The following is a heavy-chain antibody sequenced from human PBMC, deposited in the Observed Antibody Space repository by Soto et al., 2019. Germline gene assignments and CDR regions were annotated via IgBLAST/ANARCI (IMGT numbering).Heavy chain of an antibody. D-gene: IGHD2-2*01. V-gene: IGHV3-30-3*01. CDR1: GFTFSSYA. Sequence: PGGSLRLSCAASGFTFSSYAMHWVRQAPGKGLEWVAVISYDGSNKYYADSVKGRFTISRDNSKNTLYLQMNSLRAEDTAVYYCARDRVPAAIAPDYYYYYGMDVWGQGTTVTVSS. J-gene: IGHJ6*02. CDR3: ARDRVPAAIAPDYYYYYGMDV. CDR2: ISYDGSNK.